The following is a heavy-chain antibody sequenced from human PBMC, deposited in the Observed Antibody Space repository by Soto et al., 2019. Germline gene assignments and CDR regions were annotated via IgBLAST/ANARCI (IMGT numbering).Heavy chain of an antibody. J-gene: IGHJ3*01. V-gene: IGHV3-23*01. CDR3: AKVRLTDYLRYAPHL. CDR2: ISPNGDST. Sequence: EVQLLESGGGLVQPVGSLRLACATSGFTFNNYAMNWVRQAPGRGLEWVSIISPNGDSTYYADSVKGRFTISRDNSQNTVFLQMYSLRAEDTAIYFCAKVRLTDYLRYAPHLWGQGTLVTVSS. D-gene: IGHD2-8*01. CDR1: GFTFNNYA.